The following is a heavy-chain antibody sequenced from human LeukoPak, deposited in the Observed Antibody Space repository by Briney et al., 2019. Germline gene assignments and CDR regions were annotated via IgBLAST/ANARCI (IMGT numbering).Heavy chain of an antibody. V-gene: IGHV3-21*01. CDR1: GFTFSSYS. Sequence: GGSLRLSCAASGFTFSSYSMNWVRQAPGKGLEWVSSISSSSSYIYYADSVKGRFTISRDNAKNSLYLQMNSLRAEDTAVYYCARDGSPSEYQLPPQLYGMDVWGQGTTVTVSS. D-gene: IGHD2-2*01. CDR3: ARDGSPSEYQLPPQLYGMDV. CDR2: ISSSSSYI. J-gene: IGHJ6*02.